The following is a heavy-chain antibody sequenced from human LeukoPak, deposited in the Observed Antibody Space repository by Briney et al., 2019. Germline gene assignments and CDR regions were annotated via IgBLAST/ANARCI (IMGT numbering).Heavy chain of an antibody. CDR2: INHSGST. CDR3: ARAVRSAEMATDRVFDY. Sequence: PSETLSLTCAVYGGSFSGYYWSWIRQPPGKGLEWIGEINHSGSTNYNPSLKSRVTISVDTSKNQFSLKLSSVTAADTAVYYCARAVRSAEMATDRVFDYWGQGTLVTVSS. CDR1: GGSFSGYY. V-gene: IGHV4-34*01. J-gene: IGHJ4*02. D-gene: IGHD5-12*01.